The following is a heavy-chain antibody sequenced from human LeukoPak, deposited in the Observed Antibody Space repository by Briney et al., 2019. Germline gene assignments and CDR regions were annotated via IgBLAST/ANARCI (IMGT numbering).Heavy chain of an antibody. Sequence: PGGSLRLSCAASGFTFDDYAMHWVRQAPGKGLEWVSGISWNSGSIVYADSVKGRLTISRDNAKNSLYLQMNSLRAEDTALYYCAKAKLWFGELSKAYFDYWGQGTLVTVSS. D-gene: IGHD3-10*01. J-gene: IGHJ4*02. CDR2: ISWNSGSI. CDR1: GFTFDDYA. CDR3: AKAKLWFGELSKAYFDY. V-gene: IGHV3-9*01.